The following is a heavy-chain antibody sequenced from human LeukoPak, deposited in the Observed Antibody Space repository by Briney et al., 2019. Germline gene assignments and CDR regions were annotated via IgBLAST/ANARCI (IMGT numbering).Heavy chain of an antibody. CDR3: ARDRGFCSGGSCYSLFDY. V-gene: IGHV3-48*03. CDR1: GCTFSSYE. Sequence: PGGSLRLSCAASGCTFSSYEMNWVRQAPGKGLEWVSYISSSGDTIYYADSVKGRFTISRDNAKNSLYLQMNSLRAEDTAVYYCARDRGFCSGGSCYSLFDYWGQGTLVTVSS. CDR2: ISSSGDTI. D-gene: IGHD2-15*01. J-gene: IGHJ4*02.